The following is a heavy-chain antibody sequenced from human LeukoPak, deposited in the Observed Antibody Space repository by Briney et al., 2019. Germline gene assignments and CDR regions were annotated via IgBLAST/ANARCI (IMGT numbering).Heavy chain of an antibody. V-gene: IGHV3-23*01. CDR1: GFTFSSYA. J-gene: IGHJ4*02. CDR2: ISGSGGST. CDR3: AKADSARGVTLKTTIDY. D-gene: IGHD1-14*01. Sequence: PGGSLRLSCAASGFTFSSYAMSCVRQARGKGLEWVSVISGSGGSTYYADSVKGRFTISRDNSKNTLYLQMNSLRGEDTAVYYCAKADSARGVTLKTTIDYWGQGTLVTVSS.